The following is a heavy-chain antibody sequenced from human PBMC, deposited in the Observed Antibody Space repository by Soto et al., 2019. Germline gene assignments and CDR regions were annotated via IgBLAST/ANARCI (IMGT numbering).Heavy chain of an antibody. CDR2: ISGSGGST. CDR3: ARITLTGEAGFDY. Sequence: GGSLRLSCTASGFIFSRQALSWVRRAPGKGLEWVSGISGSGGSTYYADSVKGRLTISKDTSKSQVVLTMTNMDPVDTATYFCARITLTGEAGFDYWGQGILVTVSS. J-gene: IGHJ4*02. CDR1: GFIFSRQA. D-gene: IGHD7-27*01. V-gene: IGHV3-23*01.